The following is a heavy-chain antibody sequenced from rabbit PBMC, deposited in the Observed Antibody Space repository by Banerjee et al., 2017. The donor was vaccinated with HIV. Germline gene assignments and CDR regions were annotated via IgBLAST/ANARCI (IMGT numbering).Heavy chain of an antibody. CDR2: IYTSGGST. CDR1: GFSFSSKYV. Sequence: QEQLVESGGGLVKPEGSLTLTCTASGFSFSSKYVMCWVRQAPGKGLELIACIYTSGGSTGYASWVNGRFTISRSTSLSTVDLKMTSLTAADTATYFCARGGSTYPYYFTLWGQGTLVTVS. J-gene: IGHJ4*01. D-gene: IGHD8-1*01. V-gene: IGHV1S43*01. CDR3: ARGGSTYPYYFTL.